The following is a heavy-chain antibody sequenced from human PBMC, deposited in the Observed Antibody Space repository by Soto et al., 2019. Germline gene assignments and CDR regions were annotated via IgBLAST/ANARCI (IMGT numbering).Heavy chain of an antibody. CDR2: ISYDGSNK. J-gene: IGHJ4*02. Sequence: GGSLRLSCAASGFTFSSYVMHWVRQAPGKGLEWVAVISYDGSNKYYADSVKGRFTISRDNSKNTLYLQMNSLRAEDTAVYYCAKAMQQWPANFDYWGQGTLVTVSS. V-gene: IGHV3-30*18. CDR3: AKAMQQWPANFDY. D-gene: IGHD6-19*01. CDR1: GFTFSSYV.